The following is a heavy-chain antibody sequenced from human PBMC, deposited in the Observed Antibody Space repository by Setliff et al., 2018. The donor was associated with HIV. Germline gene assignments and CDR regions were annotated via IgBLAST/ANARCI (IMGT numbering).Heavy chain of an antibody. Sequence: KTSETLSLTCTVSGGSIRVDNYFWGWIRQPPGKGLEWIAEIHHTGYMNYNPSLKSRVTISRDTSTNQFSLKVSSVTAADTAIYYCAAFFVTPLTTQDFWGQGTLVTVSS. D-gene: IGHD4-17*01. CDR2: IHHTGYM. V-gene: IGHV4-39*07. J-gene: IGHJ4*02. CDR3: AAFFVTPLTTQDF. CDR1: GGSIRVDNYF.